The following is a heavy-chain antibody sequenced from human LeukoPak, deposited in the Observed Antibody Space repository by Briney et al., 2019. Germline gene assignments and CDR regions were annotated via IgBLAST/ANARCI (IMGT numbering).Heavy chain of an antibody. Sequence: GGSLRLSCAASGFTFSRSAMTWVRQTPGKGLDWVSSISSSGNTYYADSVKGRFTISRDNSKNMLYLQMNSLRSEDTAVYYCARGGGIAVAGTIDYWGQGTLVTVSS. J-gene: IGHJ4*02. V-gene: IGHV3-23*01. CDR2: ISSSGNT. CDR1: GFTFSRSA. D-gene: IGHD6-19*01. CDR3: ARGGGIAVAGTIDY.